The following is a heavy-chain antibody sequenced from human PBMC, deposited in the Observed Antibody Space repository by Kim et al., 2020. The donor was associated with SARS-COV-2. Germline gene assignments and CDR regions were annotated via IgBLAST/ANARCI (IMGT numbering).Heavy chain of an antibody. D-gene: IGHD1-26*01. CDR2: ISAYNGNT. J-gene: IGHJ4*02. CDR3: ARDEGTLVGATRSDY. CDR1: GYTFTSYG. Sequence: ASVKVSCKASGYTFTSYGISWVRQAPGQGLEWMGWISAYNGNTNYAQKLQGRVTMTTDTSTSTAYMELRSLRSDDTAVYYCARDEGTLVGATRSDYWGQGTLVTVSS. V-gene: IGHV1-18*01.